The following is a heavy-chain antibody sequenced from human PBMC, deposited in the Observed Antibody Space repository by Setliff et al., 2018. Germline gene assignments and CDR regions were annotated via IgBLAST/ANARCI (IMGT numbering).Heavy chain of an antibody. V-gene: IGHV7-4-1*02. CDR3: ARASRYGTIKYRGDYYMDV. Sequence: ASVKVSCKASGYTFTTYAIGWMRQAPGQGPEWMGWINANTGNPSYAQGFTGRFGFSLDTSVSTAYLQISSLKGEDTGVYYCARASRYGTIKYRGDYYMDVWGKGTTVTVSS. CDR1: GYTFTTYA. CDR2: INANTGNP. D-gene: IGHD5-12*01. J-gene: IGHJ6*03.